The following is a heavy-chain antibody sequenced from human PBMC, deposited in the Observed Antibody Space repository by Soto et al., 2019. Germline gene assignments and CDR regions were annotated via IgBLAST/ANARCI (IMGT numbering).Heavy chain of an antibody. CDR1: GGSISSSNW. V-gene: IGHV4-4*02. J-gene: IGHJ4*02. D-gene: IGHD6-13*01. Sequence: PSETLSLTCAVSGGSISSSNWWTWVRQPPGKGLEWIGEIYHSGSTNYNPSLRSRVTISVDKSRNMFSLKLTSVTAADTAVYYCARDSSSSSWPYYFDYCAREPWSPSP. CDR3: ARDSSSSSWPYYFDY. CDR2: IYHSGST.